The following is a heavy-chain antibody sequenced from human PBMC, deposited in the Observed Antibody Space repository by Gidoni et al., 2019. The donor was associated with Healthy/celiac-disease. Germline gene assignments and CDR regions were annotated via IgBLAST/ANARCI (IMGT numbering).Heavy chain of an antibody. V-gene: IGHV3-74*01. CDR1: GFTFSISW. Sequence: EVQLVQSGGGVVPHGGSLRLSCASSGFTFSISWMHWFRQAPGKGLVWVSRINRDGSSTSYADSVKGRFTISRDNAKNTLYLQMNSLRAEDTAVYYCARTHSYGLAFDIWGQGTMVTVSS. CDR3: ARTHSYGLAFDI. CDR2: INRDGSST. J-gene: IGHJ3*02. D-gene: IGHD5-18*01.